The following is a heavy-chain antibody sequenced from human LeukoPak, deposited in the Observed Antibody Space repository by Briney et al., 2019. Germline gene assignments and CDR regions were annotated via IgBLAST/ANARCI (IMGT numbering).Heavy chain of an antibody. Sequence: PSETLSLTCTVSGGSISSYYWSWIRQPPGKGLEWIGYIYYSGSTNYNPSLKSRVTISVDTSKNQFSLKLSSVTAADTAVYYCERALGYSSSWYGFDYWGQGTLVTVSS. CDR2: IYYSGST. CDR1: GGSISSYY. D-gene: IGHD6-13*01. V-gene: IGHV4-59*01. CDR3: ERALGYSSSWYGFDY. J-gene: IGHJ4*02.